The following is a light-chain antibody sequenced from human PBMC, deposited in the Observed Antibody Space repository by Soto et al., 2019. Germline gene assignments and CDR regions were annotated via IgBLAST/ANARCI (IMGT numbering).Light chain of an antibody. CDR3: SSYTSSSTPKV. V-gene: IGLV2-14*01. CDR2: DVS. J-gene: IGLJ2*01. CDR1: SSDVGGYNY. Sequence: QSVLTQPASVSGSPGQSITISCTGTSSDVGGYNYVSWYQQHPGKAPKLMIYDVSNRPSGVSNRFSGSKSGNTAPLTISGLQAEDEADYYCSSYTSSSTPKVFGGGTKLTVL.